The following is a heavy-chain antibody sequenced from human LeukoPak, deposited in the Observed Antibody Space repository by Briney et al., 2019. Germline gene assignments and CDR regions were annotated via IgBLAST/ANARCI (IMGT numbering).Heavy chain of an antibody. V-gene: IGHV3-48*03. CDR2: ISSGGYTT. Sequence: GGSLRLSCTDSGFTFSSHDMNWVRQAPGKGLEWVSYISSGGYTTRYADSVKGRFTISRDNAKNSLYLQMNSLRAEDTAVYYCAREGSSYAPSEPFYFDYWGQGTLVTVSS. J-gene: IGHJ4*02. CDR3: AREGSSYAPSEPFYFDY. CDR1: GFTFSSHD. D-gene: IGHD3-10*01.